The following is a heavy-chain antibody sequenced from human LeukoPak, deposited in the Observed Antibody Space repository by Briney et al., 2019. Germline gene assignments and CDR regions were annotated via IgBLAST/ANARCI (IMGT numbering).Heavy chain of an antibody. CDR1: GYTFTSYG. Sequence: GASVKVSCKASGYTFTSYGISWVRQAPGQGLEWMGWISAYNGNTNYAQKLQGRVTMTTDTSTSTAYMELRSLRSDDTAVYYCARSIYDFWGGYYNTWFDPWGQGTLVTVSS. CDR3: ARSIYDFWGGYYNTWFDP. D-gene: IGHD3-3*01. V-gene: IGHV1-18*01. CDR2: ISAYNGNT. J-gene: IGHJ5*02.